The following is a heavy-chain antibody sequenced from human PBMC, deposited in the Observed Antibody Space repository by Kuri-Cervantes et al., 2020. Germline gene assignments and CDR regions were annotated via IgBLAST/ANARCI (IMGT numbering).Heavy chain of an antibody. D-gene: IGHD3-10*01. V-gene: IGHV1-18*01. CDR1: GGTFSSYA. Sequence: ASVKVSCKASGGTFSSYAISWVRQAPGQGLEWMGWISAYNGNTNYAQKLQGRVTMTTDTSTSTAYMELRSLRSDDTAVYYCARRRQDPYYYGSYYYMDVWGKGTTVTVSS. CDR2: ISAYNGNT. J-gene: IGHJ6*03. CDR3: ARRRQDPYYYGSYYYMDV.